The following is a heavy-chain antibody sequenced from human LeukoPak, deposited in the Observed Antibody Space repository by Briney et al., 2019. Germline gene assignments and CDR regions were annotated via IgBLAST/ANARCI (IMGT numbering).Heavy chain of an antibody. Sequence: LGTLSPTCAVYGGSFSGYYWSWVRPPPRKGVGWVGGINHSGSTNYNPSLKSRVTISVDTSKNQFSLKLSSVTAADTAVYYCARGMIYGDHGWEVDYWGQGTLVTVSS. CDR1: GGSFSGYY. J-gene: IGHJ4*02. D-gene: IGHD4-17*01. CDR2: INHSGST. CDR3: ARGMIYGDHGWEVDY. V-gene: IGHV4-34*01.